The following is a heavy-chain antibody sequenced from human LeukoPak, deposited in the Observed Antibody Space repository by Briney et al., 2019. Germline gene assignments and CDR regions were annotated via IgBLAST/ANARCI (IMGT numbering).Heavy chain of an antibody. CDR1: GFTFSSYA. D-gene: IGHD5-18*01. CDR2: ISYDGSNK. V-gene: IGHV3-30-3*01. J-gene: IGHJ3*02. Sequence: GGSLRLSCAASGFTFSSYAMSWVRQAPGKGLEWVAVISYDGSNKYYADSVKGLFTIPRDNAKNSLYLQMNSLRAEDTAVYYCAREGIQLRDPSRALDGFDIWGQGTMVTVSS. CDR3: AREGIQLRDPSRALDGFDI.